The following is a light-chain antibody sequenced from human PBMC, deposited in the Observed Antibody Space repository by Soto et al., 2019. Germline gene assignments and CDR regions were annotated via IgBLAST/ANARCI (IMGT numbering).Light chain of an antibody. V-gene: IGKV3-11*01. Sequence: EIVLTQSPATLSLSPGERATLSCRASQSVDSHLAWYQQKPGQAPRLLIYDASNRATGIAARFSGSGSGTDFTLTVSSLEPEDFAVYYCQHRRSWPLTFGGGTKVEMK. CDR2: DAS. CDR1: QSVDSH. CDR3: QHRRSWPLT. J-gene: IGKJ4*01.